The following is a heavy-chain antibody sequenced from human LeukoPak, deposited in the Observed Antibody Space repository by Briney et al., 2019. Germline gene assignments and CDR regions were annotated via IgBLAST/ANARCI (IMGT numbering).Heavy chain of an antibody. D-gene: IGHD6-19*01. CDR2: ISSSSSSI. CDR1: GFTFSSYS. V-gene: IGHV3-21*01. J-gene: IGHJ5*02. CDR3: ARDRASGIAVAGTFWFDP. Sequence: GGSLRLSCAASGFTFSSYSMNWVRQAPGKGLEWVSSISSSSSSIYYADSVKGRFTISRDNAKNPLYLQMNSLRAEDTAVYYCARDRASGIAVAGTFWFDPWGQGTLVTVSS.